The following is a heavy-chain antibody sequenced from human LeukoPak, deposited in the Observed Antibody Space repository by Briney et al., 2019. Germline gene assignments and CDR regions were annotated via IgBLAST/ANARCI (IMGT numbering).Heavy chain of an antibody. CDR3: EGTYYYDRSDDY. Sequence: SGGSLRLSCAASGFFRSNSMSCFRHAPGKGLEWVLAISGSGTSTYYADSVKGRFTISRDNSKNTLYLQMNSLRAEDTAVYYCEGTYYYDRSDDYWGQGTLVTVSS. CDR2: ISGSGTST. V-gene: IGHV3-23*01. D-gene: IGHD3-22*01. CDR1: GFFRSNS. J-gene: IGHJ4*02.